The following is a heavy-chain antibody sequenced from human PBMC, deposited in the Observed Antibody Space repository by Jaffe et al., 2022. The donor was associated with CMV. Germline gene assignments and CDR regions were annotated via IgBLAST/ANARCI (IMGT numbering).Heavy chain of an antibody. CDR3: ARDFYYYDSSGHTKNWFDP. Sequence: EVQLLESGGGLVQPGGSLRLSCAASGFTFSSYAMNWVRQAPGKGLEWVSAISGSGGSTYYADSVKGRFTISRDNSKNTLYLQMNSLRAEDTAVYYCARDFYYYDSSGHTKNWFDPWGQGTLVTVSS. CDR2: ISGSGGST. J-gene: IGHJ5*02. D-gene: IGHD3-22*01. CDR1: GFTFSSYA. V-gene: IGHV3-23*01.